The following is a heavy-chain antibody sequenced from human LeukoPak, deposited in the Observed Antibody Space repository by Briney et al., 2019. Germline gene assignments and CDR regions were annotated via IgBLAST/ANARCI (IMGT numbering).Heavy chain of an antibody. CDR1: GGSISSSSYY. D-gene: IGHD5-12*01. CDR3: ARRITYEQFLDY. Sequence: SETLSLTCTVSGGSISSSSYYWGWIRQPPGKGLEWIGSIYYSGSTYYNPSLKSRVTISVYTAKNQFSLKLSSVTAADTAVYYCARRITYEQFLDYWGQGTLVTVSS. CDR2: IYYSGST. J-gene: IGHJ4*02. V-gene: IGHV4-39*01.